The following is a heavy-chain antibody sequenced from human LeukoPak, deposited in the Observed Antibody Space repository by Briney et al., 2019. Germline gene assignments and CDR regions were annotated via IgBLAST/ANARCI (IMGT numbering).Heavy chain of an antibody. CDR1: GFTFSSDA. J-gene: IGHJ2*01. CDR2: IYLGGRT. V-gene: IGHV3-66*01. Sequence: GGSLRLSCAASGFTFSSDAMSWVRQAPGKGLEWVSVIYLGGRTDYADSVKGRFTISRDNSKNMLYLQMNSLRVADTAVYYCARDLAAVAGPHGYFDLWGRGTLVTVSS. D-gene: IGHD6-19*01. CDR3: ARDLAAVAGPHGYFDL.